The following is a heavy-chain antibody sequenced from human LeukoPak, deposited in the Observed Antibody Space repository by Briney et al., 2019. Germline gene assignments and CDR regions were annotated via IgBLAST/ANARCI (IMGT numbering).Heavy chain of an antibody. V-gene: IGHV4-4*07. D-gene: IGHD6-6*01. CDR2: IYTSGST. J-gene: IGHJ4*02. CDR3: ASGIEYSSSDY. CDR1: GGSISSYY. Sequence: SETLSLTCTVSGGSISSYYWSWLRQPAGKGLEWIGRIYTSGSTNYNPSLKSRVTMSVDTSKNQFSLKLSSVTAADTAVYYCASGIEYSSSDYWGQGTLVTVSS.